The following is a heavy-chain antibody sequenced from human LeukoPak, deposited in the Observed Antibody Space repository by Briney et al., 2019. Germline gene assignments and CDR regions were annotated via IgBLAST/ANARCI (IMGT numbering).Heavy chain of an antibody. D-gene: IGHD6-19*01. J-gene: IGHJ4*02. V-gene: IGHV3-30*01. CDR1: GFTFSSYA. Sequence: PGRSLRLSCAASGFTFSSYAMHWVRQAPGKGLEWVAVISYDGSNKYYADSVKGRFTISRDNSKNTLYLQMNSLRAEDTAVYYCARDRGDSSGWYGCDYWGQGTLVTVSS. CDR2: ISYDGSNK. CDR3: ARDRGDSSGWYGCDY.